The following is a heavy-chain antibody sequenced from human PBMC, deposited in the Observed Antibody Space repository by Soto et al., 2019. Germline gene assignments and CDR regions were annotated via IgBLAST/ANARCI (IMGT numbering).Heavy chain of an antibody. V-gene: IGHV3-15*01. CDR1: GFTFSHAW. J-gene: IGHJ4*02. D-gene: IGHD1-26*01. CDR2: IKSKIDGRTT. CDR3: TTDEAGSFYFDY. Sequence: GGSLRLSSAASGFTFSHAWMSWVRQAAGKGLEWVGRIKSKIDGRTTDYAAPVKGRFAISRDDSKNTLYLQMSSLKTEDTAVYYCTTDEAGSFYFDYWGQGALVTVSS.